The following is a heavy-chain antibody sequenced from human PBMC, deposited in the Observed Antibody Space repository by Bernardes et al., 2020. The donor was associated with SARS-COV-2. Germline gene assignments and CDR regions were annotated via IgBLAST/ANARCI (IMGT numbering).Heavy chain of an antibody. CDR3: TAGGVVAGDSLRRLVHY. CDR2: IKSTTDGGTS. Sequence: GGSLRLSCAASGFTFSNAWMSWVRQAPGKGLEWVGRIKSTTDGGTSDYAAPVKGRFTISRDDSKNTLYLEMNSLKIEDTAVYRCTAGGVVAGDSLRRLVHYWGQGTLVTVSS. V-gene: IGHV3-15*01. J-gene: IGHJ4*02. CDR1: GFTFSNAW. D-gene: IGHD2-15*01.